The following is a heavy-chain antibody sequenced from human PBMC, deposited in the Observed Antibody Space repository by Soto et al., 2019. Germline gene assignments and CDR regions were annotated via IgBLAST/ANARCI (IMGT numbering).Heavy chain of an antibody. D-gene: IGHD6-13*01. Sequence: GGSLRLSCAASGFTVSSNYMSWVRQAPVKGLEWVSVIYSGGSTYYADSVKGRFTISRDISKNILYLQMNSLRAEDTAVYYCARDHPSSARFDPWGQGTLVTVSS. CDR2: IYSGGST. CDR3: ARDHPSSARFDP. V-gene: IGHV3-66*01. CDR1: GFTVSSNY. J-gene: IGHJ5*02.